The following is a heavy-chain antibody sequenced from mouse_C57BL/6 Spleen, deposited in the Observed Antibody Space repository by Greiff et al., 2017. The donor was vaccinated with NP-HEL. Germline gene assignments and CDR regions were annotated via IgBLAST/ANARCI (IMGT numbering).Heavy chain of an antibody. D-gene: IGHD1-1*01. CDR2: IYPGNSDT. Sequence: VHVKQSGTVLARPGASVKMSCKTSGYTFTSYWMHWVKQRPGQGLEWIGAIYPGNSDTSYNQKFKGKAKLTAVTSASTAYMELSSLTNEDSAVYYCTRPDYYGSSPFAYWGQGTLVTVSA. V-gene: IGHV1-5*01. J-gene: IGHJ3*01. CDR3: TRPDYYGSSPFAY. CDR1: GYTFTSYW.